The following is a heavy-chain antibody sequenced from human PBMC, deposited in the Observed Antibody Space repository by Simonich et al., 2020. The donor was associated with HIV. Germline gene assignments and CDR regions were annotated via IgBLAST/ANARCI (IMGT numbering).Heavy chain of an antibody. CDR2: LTPIFGTA. V-gene: IGHV1-69*13. D-gene: IGHD3-10*01. J-gene: IGHJ4*02. CDR3: ARKGGGRGVYYFDY. CDR1: GGTFSSFA. Sequence: QVQLVQSGAEVKKPGSSVKVSCKASGGTFSSFAISWVRQAPGLGLEWVGGLTPIFGTANYAQMFQGRVTITADESTSTAYMELSSLRSEDTGIYYCARKGGGRGVYYFDYWGQGTLVTVSS.